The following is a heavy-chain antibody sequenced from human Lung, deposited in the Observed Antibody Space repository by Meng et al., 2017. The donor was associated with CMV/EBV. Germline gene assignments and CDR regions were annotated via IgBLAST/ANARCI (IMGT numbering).Heavy chain of an antibody. Sequence: SXKISXAASGFTFDDYAMHWVRQAPGKGLEWVSGISWNSGSIGYADSVKGRFTISRDNAKNSLYLQMNSLRAEDTALYYCAKGHKQYYYYYYGMDVWGQGXTVTVSS. CDR1: GFTFDDYA. CDR2: ISWNSGSI. CDR3: AKGHKQYYYYYYGMDV. J-gene: IGHJ6*02. D-gene: IGHD1/OR15-1a*01. V-gene: IGHV3-9*01.